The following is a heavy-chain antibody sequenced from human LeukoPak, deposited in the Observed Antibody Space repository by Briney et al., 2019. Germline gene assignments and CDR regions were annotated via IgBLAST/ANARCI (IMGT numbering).Heavy chain of an antibody. Sequence: ASVKVSCKASGYTFTSYGISWVRQAPGQGLEWMGWISAYNGNTNYAQKFQGRVTMTRDTSISTAYMELSRLRSDDTAVYYCARGIRFVVVPAAIDYWGQGTLVTVSS. CDR2: ISAYNGNT. CDR3: ARGIRFVVVPAAIDY. V-gene: IGHV1-18*01. CDR1: GYTFTSYG. D-gene: IGHD2-2*01. J-gene: IGHJ4*02.